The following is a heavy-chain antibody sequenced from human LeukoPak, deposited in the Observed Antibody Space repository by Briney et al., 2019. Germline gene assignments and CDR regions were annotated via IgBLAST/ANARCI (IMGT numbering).Heavy chain of an antibody. Sequence: SETLSLTCAVSGYSISSGYYWGWIRQPPGKGLEWIGSIYHSGRTYYNPSLKSRVTISVDTSKNQFSLKLSSVTAADTAVYYCARVNTIFGVVIIPYYYYYMDVWGKGTTVTVSS. D-gene: IGHD3-3*01. V-gene: IGHV4-38-2*01. CDR2: IYHSGRT. CDR3: ARVNTIFGVVIIPYYYYYMDV. J-gene: IGHJ6*03. CDR1: GYSISSGYY.